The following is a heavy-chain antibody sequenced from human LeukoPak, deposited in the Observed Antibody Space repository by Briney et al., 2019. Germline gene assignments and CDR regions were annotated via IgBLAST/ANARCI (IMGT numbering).Heavy chain of an antibody. V-gene: IGHV1-69*04. D-gene: IGHD6-19*01. CDR3: ARDRSGKRVGYYGMDV. J-gene: IGHJ6*02. CDR2: IIPILGTA. Sequence: SVKVSCKASGGTFSSYAISWVRQAPGQGLEWMGRIIPILGTANYAQKFQGRVTITADKSTSTAYMELSSLRSEDTAVYYCARDRSGKRVGYYGMDVWGQGTTVTVSS. CDR1: GGTFSSYA.